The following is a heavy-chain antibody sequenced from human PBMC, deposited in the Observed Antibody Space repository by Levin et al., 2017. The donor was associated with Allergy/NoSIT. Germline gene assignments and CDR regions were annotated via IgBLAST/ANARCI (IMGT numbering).Heavy chain of an antibody. D-gene: IGHD6-19*01. CDR3: AKDSGYSSGDALDY. CDR1: GFTFSSYA. J-gene: IGHJ4*02. CDR2: ISGSGGST. V-gene: IGHV3-23*01. Sequence: GESLKISCAASGFTFSSYAMSWVRQAPGKGLEWVSAISGSGGSTYYADSVKGRFTISRDNSKNTLYLQMNSLRAEDTAVYYCAKDSGYSSGDALDYWGQGTLVTVSS.